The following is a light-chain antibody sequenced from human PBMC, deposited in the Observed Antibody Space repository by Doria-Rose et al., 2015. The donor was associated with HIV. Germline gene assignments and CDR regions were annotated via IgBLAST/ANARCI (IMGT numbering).Light chain of an antibody. J-gene: IGLJ2*01. CDR3: QSYGSSDVI. CDR2: GDH. V-gene: IGLV6-57*01. CDR1: SGSIASNY. Sequence: ESPGKTVTISRTRSSGSIASNYVQWYQQRPGSFPTTVIYGDHQRPSGVPNRFSDSIDSSSNSASLTISGLKTEDEADYYCQSYGSSDVIFGGGTKLTVL.